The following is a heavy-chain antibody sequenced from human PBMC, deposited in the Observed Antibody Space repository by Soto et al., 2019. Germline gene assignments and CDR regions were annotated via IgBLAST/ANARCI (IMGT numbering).Heavy chain of an antibody. D-gene: IGHD6-6*01. Sequence: SETLSLTCTVSGGSISSGGYYWSWIRQHPGKGLEWIGYIYYSGSTYYNPSLKSRVTISVDTSKNQFSLKLSSVTAADTAVYYCARVRSLAARPPTNNWFDPWGQGTLVTVSS. CDR1: GGSISSGGYY. J-gene: IGHJ5*02. CDR3: ARVRSLAARPPTNNWFDP. CDR2: IYYSGST. V-gene: IGHV4-31*03.